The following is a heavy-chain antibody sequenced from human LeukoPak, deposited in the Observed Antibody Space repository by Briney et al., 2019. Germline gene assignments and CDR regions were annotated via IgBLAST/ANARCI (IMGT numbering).Heavy chain of an antibody. V-gene: IGHV1-18*01. CDR1: GYTFTSYG. J-gene: IGHJ1*01. D-gene: IGHD3-22*01. CDR3: ARDLPTMIHLREYFQH. Sequence: GASVKVSCKASGYTFTSYGINWVRQAPGQGLEWMGWISAYNGDTNYAQKLQGRVTMTTDTSTSTAYMELRSLRSDDTAVYYCARDLPTMIHLREYFQHWGQGTLVTVSS. CDR2: ISAYNGDT.